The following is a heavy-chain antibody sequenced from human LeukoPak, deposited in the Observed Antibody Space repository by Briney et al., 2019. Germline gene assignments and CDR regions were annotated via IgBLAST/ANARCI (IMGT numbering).Heavy chain of an antibody. CDR2: IYSGGST. D-gene: IGHD3-10*01. V-gene: IGHV3-53*05. CDR1: GFTVSSNY. J-gene: IGHJ6*02. CDR3: VKGGDYGSGSYYNVYFYGMDV. Sequence: GGSLRLSCAASGFTVSSNYMSWVRQAPGKGLEWVSVIYSGGSTYYADSVKGRFTISRDNSKNTLYLEMNSLRAEDTAVYYCVKGGDYGSGSYYNVYFYGMDVWGQGTTVIVSS.